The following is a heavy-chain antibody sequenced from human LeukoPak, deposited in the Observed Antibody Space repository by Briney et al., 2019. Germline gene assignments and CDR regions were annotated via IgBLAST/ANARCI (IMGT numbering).Heavy chain of an antibody. Sequence: GGSLRLSCAASGFTFSSYAMSWVRQAPGKGLEWVSAISGSGGSTYYADSVKGRFTISRDNSKNTLYLQMDSLRAEDTAVYYCAKDRSSFVHADAFDIWGQGTMVTVSS. V-gene: IGHV3-23*01. CDR3: AKDRSSFVHADAFDI. D-gene: IGHD6-6*01. CDR2: ISGSGGST. J-gene: IGHJ3*02. CDR1: GFTFSSYA.